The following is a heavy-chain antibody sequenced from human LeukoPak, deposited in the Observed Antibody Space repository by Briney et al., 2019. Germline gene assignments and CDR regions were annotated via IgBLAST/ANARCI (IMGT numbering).Heavy chain of an antibody. Sequence: GGSLRLSCAASGFTFSSYGMHWVRQAPGKGLEWVAVIGYDGSNKYYADSVKGRFTISRDNSKNTLYLQMNSLRAEDTAVYYCARRASDSSGYYYYYNMDVWGQGTTVTVSS. J-gene: IGHJ6*02. CDR2: IGYDGSNK. CDR3: ARRASDSSGYYYYYNMDV. D-gene: IGHD3-22*01. V-gene: IGHV3-30*19. CDR1: GFTFSSYG.